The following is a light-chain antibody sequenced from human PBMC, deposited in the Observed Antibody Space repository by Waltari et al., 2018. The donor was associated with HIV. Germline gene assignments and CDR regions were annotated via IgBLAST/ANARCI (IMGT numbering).Light chain of an antibody. CDR2: KDG. J-gene: IGLJ2*01. V-gene: IGLV3-1*01. Sequence: SYELTQPPSVSVSPGQTASIPCSGDKLGDKYACWYQQKPGQSPVPVIYKDGKRPSGIPGRFSGVNSRNTDTLTISGTQAMDEADYYCQVWDSDTPKVFGGATKLTVL. CDR1: KLGDKY. CDR3: QVWDSDTPKV.